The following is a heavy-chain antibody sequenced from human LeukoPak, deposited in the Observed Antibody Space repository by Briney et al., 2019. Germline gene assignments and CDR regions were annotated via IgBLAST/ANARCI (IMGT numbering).Heavy chain of an antibody. CDR3: ATGGRVVTGSTATDY. Sequence: GASVKVPCKVSGYTLTELSMHWVRQAPGKGLEWMGVFDPEDGETIYAQKFQGRVTMTEDTSTDTAYMELSSLRSEDTAVYYCATGGRVVTGSTATDYWGQGTLVTVSS. CDR1: GYTLTELS. J-gene: IGHJ4*02. D-gene: IGHD2-2*01. V-gene: IGHV1-24*01. CDR2: FDPEDGET.